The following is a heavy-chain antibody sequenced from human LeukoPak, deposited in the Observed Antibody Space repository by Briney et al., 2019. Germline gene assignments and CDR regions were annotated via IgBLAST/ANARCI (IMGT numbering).Heavy chain of an antibody. CDR2: ISSSGSTI. D-gene: IGHD1-26*01. V-gene: IGHV3-11*01. J-gene: IGHJ4*02. CDR3: ARLADGHCRYPYDK. Sequence: LEWVSYISSSGSTIYYADSVKGRFTISRDNAKNSLYLQMNSLRAEDTVVYYCARLADGHCRYPYDKWGQGSLVTVCS.